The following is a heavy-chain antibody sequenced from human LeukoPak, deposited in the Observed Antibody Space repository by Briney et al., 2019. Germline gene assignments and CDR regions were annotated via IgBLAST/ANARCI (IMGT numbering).Heavy chain of an antibody. Sequence: PGGSLRLSCAASGFTFSSSWMAWVRQAPGKGLEWVANIKQDGSEKYYVDSVKGRFIISRDNAKDSLYLQMNSLRAEDTALYYCAKDTTGILDYWGQGTLVTVSS. V-gene: IGHV3-7*01. D-gene: IGHD2-21*02. CDR1: GFTFSSSW. CDR3: AKDTTGILDY. CDR2: IKQDGSEK. J-gene: IGHJ4*02.